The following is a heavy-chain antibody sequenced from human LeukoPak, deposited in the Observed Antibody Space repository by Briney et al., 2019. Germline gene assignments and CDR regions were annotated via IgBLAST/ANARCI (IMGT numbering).Heavy chain of an antibody. V-gene: IGHV3-7*01. Sequence: PGGSLRLSCAASGFTFSTYWMTWFRQAEGNGLEWVALIKQDGSEKHYVDSVKGRFTISRDNAKNSLYLQMNTLRPEDTAVYYCEGGAGWIFRIWGQGTMLTVSS. CDR2: IKQDGSEK. D-gene: IGHD3-3*01. J-gene: IGHJ3*02. CDR1: GFTFSTYW. CDR3: EGGAGWIFRI.